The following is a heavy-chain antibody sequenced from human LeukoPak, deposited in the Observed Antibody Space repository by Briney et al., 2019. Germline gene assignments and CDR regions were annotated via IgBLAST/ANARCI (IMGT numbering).Heavy chain of an antibody. CDR1: GFTFSSYG. D-gene: IGHD3-16*01. Sequence: PGGSLRLSCAASGFTFSSYGMHWVRQAPGKGLEWVAVISYDGSNKYYADSVKGRFTISRDNSKNTLYLQMNSLRAEDTAVYYWGNWGGKNDNSDYGAQGPLVTVPS. CDR3: GNWGGKNDNSDY. J-gene: IGHJ4*02. V-gene: IGHV3-30*03. CDR2: ISYDGSNK.